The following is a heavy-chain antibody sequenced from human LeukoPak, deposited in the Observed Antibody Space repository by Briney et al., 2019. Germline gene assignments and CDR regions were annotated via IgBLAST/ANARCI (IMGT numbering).Heavy chain of an antibody. V-gene: IGHV4-59*08. CDR1: GGSTSSHF. J-gene: IGHJ3*01. CDR3: ARDDYGVFDAFDV. D-gene: IGHD3-16*01. Sequence: PSESLSLTCSVSGGSTSSHFWTWIRQPPGKGLESLGYVYNTGSTNYNPSLQSRVTMTLDASKNQFYLKLTSVTAADTAVYFCARDDYGVFDAFDVWGQGTVVTVSS. CDR2: VYNTGST.